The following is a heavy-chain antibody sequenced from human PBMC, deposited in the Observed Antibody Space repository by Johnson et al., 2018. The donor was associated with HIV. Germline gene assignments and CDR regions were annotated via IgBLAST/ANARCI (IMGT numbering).Heavy chain of an antibody. CDR3: ARANGQLGGAFDI. J-gene: IGHJ3*02. Sequence: EVHLVESGGGLIQPGGSLRLSCAASGFTVSSNYMSWVRQAPGKGLEWVSVIYSGGSTYYADSVKGRFTISRDNSKNSLYLQMNSLRAEDTAVYYCARANGQLGGAFDIWGQGTMVTVSS. CDR2: IYSGGST. D-gene: IGHD6-6*01. V-gene: IGHV3-53*01. CDR1: GFTVSSNY.